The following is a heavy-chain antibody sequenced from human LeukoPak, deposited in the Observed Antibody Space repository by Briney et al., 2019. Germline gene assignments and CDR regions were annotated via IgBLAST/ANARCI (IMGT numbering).Heavy chain of an antibody. J-gene: IGHJ4*02. Sequence: PSETLSLTCTVSGASISSGSYYWSWIRQPAGKGLEWIGRIYTSGSTNYNPSLKSRVTISIDTSKNQFSLKLRSVTAADTAVYYCARQGGCVTRSCFDFDFWGQGTLVTVSS. CDR2: IYTSGST. V-gene: IGHV4-61*02. CDR3: ARQGGCVTRSCFDFDF. D-gene: IGHD2-15*01. CDR1: GASISSGSYY.